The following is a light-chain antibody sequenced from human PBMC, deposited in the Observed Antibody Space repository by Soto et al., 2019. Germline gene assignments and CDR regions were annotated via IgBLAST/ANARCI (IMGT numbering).Light chain of an antibody. CDR1: QNVGDW. CDR3: GQRHWPWT. CDR2: DAV. Sequence: VLTQSPATVSLSPGERATLPCRASQNVGDWLAWYQQKPGQPPRLLIYDAVNRATGIPARFSGSGSGTDFTLTISSLEPEDFAVYYCGQRHWPWTVGLRTNVENK. J-gene: IGKJ1*01. V-gene: IGKV3-11*01.